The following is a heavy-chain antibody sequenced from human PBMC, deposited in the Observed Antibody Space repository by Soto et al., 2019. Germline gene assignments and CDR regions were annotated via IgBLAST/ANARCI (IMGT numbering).Heavy chain of an antibody. V-gene: IGHV1-69*02. J-gene: IGHJ4*02. CDR1: GGTFSSYT. D-gene: IGHD2-15*01. Sequence: QVQLVQSGAEVKKPGSSVKVSCKASGGTFSSYTISWVRQAPGQGLEWMGRIIPILGIANYAQKFQGRVTITADKSTSTAYMELSSLRSEHTAVYYCARSGGGCSGGSCYPDYWGQGTLVTVSS. CDR3: ARSGGGCSGGSCYPDY. CDR2: IIPILGIA.